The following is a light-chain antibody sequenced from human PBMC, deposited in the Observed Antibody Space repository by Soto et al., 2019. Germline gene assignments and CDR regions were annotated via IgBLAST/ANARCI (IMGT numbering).Light chain of an antibody. V-gene: IGKV3-20*01. CDR2: GAS. J-gene: IGKJ1*01. Sequence: EIVLTQSPVTLSLSPGERATLSCWASQSVTYSYLAWYQQKPGQAPRLLISGASSRATGIPDRFSGSGSGTDFTLTISRLEPEDFAVYYCQQYGTSPSTFGQGTKVDIK. CDR3: QQYGTSPST. CDR1: QSVTYSY.